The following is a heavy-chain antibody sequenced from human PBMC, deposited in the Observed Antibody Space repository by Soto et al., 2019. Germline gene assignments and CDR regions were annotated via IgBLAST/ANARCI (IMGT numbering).Heavy chain of an antibody. CDR2: INGGNGNT. D-gene: IGHD3-10*01. CDR1: GYTFTSFA. CDR3: VRDRAWFGELSRVWYV. Sequence: QVQIVQSGAEEKKPGASVKVSCKASGYTFTSFAMHWVRQAPGQRLEWMGWINGGNGNTKYSQKFKGRVTISRDTSASTVYMELSSLRSEDTAVYFCVRDRAWFGELSRVWYVWGQGTTVTVSS. J-gene: IGHJ6*02. V-gene: IGHV1-3*05.